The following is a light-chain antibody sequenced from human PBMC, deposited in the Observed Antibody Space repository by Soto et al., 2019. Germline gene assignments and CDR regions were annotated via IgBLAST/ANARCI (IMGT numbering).Light chain of an antibody. J-gene: IGLJ2*01. V-gene: IGLV3-21*04. CDR1: NIGRKS. Sequence: SYKLTQPPSVSVAPGKTARITCGGNNIGRKSVHWYQQKPGQAPVLVIYYDNDRPSGIPERFSGSNSGNTATLTISRVEAGDEADYYCQVWDSSSDHVVFGGGTMVTVL. CDR3: QVWDSSSDHVV. CDR2: YDN.